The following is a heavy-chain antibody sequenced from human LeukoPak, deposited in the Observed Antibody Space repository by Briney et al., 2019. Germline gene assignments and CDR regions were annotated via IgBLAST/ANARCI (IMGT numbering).Heavy chain of an antibody. Sequence: PGGSLRLSCAASGFTFSSYGMHWVRQAPGKGLEWVAVISYDGSNKYYADSVKGRFTISRDNSKNTLYLQMNSLRAEVTAVYYCAKGAAISKIVVVPAAKNWGQGTLVTVSS. CDR1: GFTFSSYG. D-gene: IGHD2-2*01. CDR2: ISYDGSNK. CDR3: AKGAAISKIVVVPAAKN. J-gene: IGHJ4*02. V-gene: IGHV3-30*18.